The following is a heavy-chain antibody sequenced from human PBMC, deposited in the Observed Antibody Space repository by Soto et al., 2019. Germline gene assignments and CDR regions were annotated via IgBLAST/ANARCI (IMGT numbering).Heavy chain of an antibody. D-gene: IGHD1-26*01. CDR2: ISYDGGNK. J-gene: IGHJ4*02. Sequence: QVLLVESGGGVVQPGGSLRLSCAASGFTFSTHAMHWVRQAPGKGLEWVAVISYDGGNKHYADSVKGRPTISRDNSKNSLYLQMNSLGAEDTALCYCASDLSGGFSCDYWGPGTLVTVSS. V-gene: IGHV3-30-3*01. CDR1: GFTFSTHA. CDR3: ASDLSGGFSCDY.